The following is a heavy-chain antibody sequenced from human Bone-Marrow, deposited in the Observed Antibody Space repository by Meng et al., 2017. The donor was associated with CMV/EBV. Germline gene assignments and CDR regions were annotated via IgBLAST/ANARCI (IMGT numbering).Heavy chain of an antibody. J-gene: IGHJ4*02. CDR3: ARIPHYGSFGYFDY. V-gene: IGHV4-59*01. Sequence: SETLSLTCTVSGGSISSYYWSWIRQPPGKGLEWIGYIYYSGSTNYNPSLESRVTISVDTSKNQFSLKLSSVTAADTAVYYCARIPHYGSFGYFDYWGQGTLVTVSS. CDR1: GGSISSYY. CDR2: IYYSGST. D-gene: IGHD3-10*01.